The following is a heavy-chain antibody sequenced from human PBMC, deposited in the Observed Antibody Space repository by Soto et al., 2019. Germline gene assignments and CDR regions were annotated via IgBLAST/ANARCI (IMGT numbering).Heavy chain of an antibody. CDR2: IKQDGTEK. CDR1: GFTFSSYW. CDR3: ASVAI. D-gene: IGHD5-12*01. J-gene: IGHJ4*02. Sequence: EVQLVESRGGLVQPGGSLRLTCAAAGFTFSSYWMSWVRQAPGKGLEWVANIKQDGTEKNYVDSVRGRFTISRDNSKNSLDLQINSLTAEDTAVYYFASVAIWGQGTLVTVSS. V-gene: IGHV3-7*01.